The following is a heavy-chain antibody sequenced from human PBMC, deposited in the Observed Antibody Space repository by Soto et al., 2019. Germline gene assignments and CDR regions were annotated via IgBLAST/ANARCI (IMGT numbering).Heavy chain of an antibody. V-gene: IGHV1-3*01. J-gene: IGHJ3*02. CDR2: INAGNGNT. CDR3: ARGLPPEQLGAFDI. D-gene: IGHD3-16*01. Sequence: GSVKVSCKASGYTFTSYAMHWVRQAPGQRLEWIGWINAGNGNTKYSQKFQGRVTITRDTSASTAYMELSSLRSEDTAVYYCARGLPPEQLGAFDIWGQGTMVTVSS. CDR1: GYTFTSYA.